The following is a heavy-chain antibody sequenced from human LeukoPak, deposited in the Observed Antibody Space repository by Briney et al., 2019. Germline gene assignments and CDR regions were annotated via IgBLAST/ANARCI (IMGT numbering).Heavy chain of an antibody. Sequence: ASVKVSCKASGYTSTSYAIQWVRQAPGQRLEWMGWINAGHGNTKYSQKFQGRVTITRDTSASTAYMELSSLRSEDTAVYYCARGLTRADYWGQGTLVTVSS. CDR2: INAGHGNT. J-gene: IGHJ4*02. CDR3: ARGLTRADY. D-gene: IGHD1-14*01. V-gene: IGHV1-3*01. CDR1: GYTSTSYA.